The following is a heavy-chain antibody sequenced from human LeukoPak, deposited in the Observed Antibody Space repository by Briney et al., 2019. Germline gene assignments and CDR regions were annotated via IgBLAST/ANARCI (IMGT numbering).Heavy chain of an antibody. CDR2: IRPDGTEK. Sequence: GGSLRLSCAASGFTFSFHWMSWVRQAPGKGLEWVASIRPDGTEKYYLDSVKGRFTISKDNAKDSLFLQMNSLRGEGTAVYYCARLQGAYTTYDYWGQGTLVTVSS. V-gene: IGHV3-7*01. CDR1: GFTFSFHW. D-gene: IGHD2/OR15-2a*01. J-gene: IGHJ4*02. CDR3: ARLQGAYTTYDY.